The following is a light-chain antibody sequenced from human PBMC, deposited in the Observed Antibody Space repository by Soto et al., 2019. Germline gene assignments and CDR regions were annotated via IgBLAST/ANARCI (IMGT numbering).Light chain of an antibody. V-gene: IGKV1-5*01. CDR3: QQYNSYSWT. CDR1: QNIRGW. J-gene: IGKJ1*01. Sequence: DIRMTQSPSTLSTSVGDRVTITCRASQNIRGWLAWYQQKPGKALKLLIYDAPTLESGVPSRFSGSGSGTEFTLTISSLQPDDFATYYCQQYNSYSWTFGQGTTVVIK. CDR2: DAP.